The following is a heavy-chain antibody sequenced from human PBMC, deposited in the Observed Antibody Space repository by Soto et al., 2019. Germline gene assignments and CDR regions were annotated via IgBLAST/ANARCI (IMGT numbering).Heavy chain of an antibody. CDR1: GYTFTNYG. Sequence: QVQLVQSEAEVKKPGASVKVSCKASGYTFTNYGITWVRQTPGQGLEWMGWISGYNGNTNYAQKLQGRVTMTKDTSTSTAYIELSSLRSDDTGVYCCATRGFYDFWSGSDVDAFDNWGRGTMVTVSA. V-gene: IGHV1-18*01. CDR3: ATRGFYDFWSGSDVDAFDN. J-gene: IGHJ3*02. CDR2: ISGYNGNT. D-gene: IGHD3-3*01.